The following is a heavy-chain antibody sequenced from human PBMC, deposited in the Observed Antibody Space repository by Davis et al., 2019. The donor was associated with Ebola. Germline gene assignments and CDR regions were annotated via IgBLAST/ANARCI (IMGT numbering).Heavy chain of an antibody. CDR2: IYYSGST. CDR1: GGSISSGGYS. Sequence: SETLSLTCAVSGGSISSGGYSWSWIRQPPGKGLEWIGYIYYSGSTNYNPSLKSRVTISVDTSKNQFSLKLRSVTAADTAVYYCARHSPGVTATGTEYFDNWGQGTLVTVSS. CDR3: ARHSPGVTATGTEYFDN. D-gene: IGHD6-13*01. V-gene: IGHV4-61*08. J-gene: IGHJ4*02.